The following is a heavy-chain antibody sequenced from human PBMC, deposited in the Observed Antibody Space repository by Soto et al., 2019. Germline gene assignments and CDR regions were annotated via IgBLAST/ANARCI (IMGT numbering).Heavy chain of an antibody. V-gene: IGHV1-18*01. Sequence: APVKVSCKASGYTFTSYGISWVQQAPGQGLEWMGWISAYNGNTNYAQKLQGRVTMTTDTSTSTTYMELRSLRSDDTAVYYCARDLRVPGDYWGQGTLVTVSS. CDR3: ARDLRVPGDY. CDR1: GYTFTSYG. CDR2: ISAYNGNT. J-gene: IGHJ4*02.